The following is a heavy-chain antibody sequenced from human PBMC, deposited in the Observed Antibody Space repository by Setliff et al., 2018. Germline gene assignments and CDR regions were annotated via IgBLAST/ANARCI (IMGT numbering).Heavy chain of an antibody. CDR3: ARRLRESHAFHI. V-gene: IGHV4-34*01. Sequence: SSETLSLTCNVYGGSFDTYYWSWIRQPPGKGLEWFGEINQSGSGDYNPSFKGRVTISVDTSKNQFSLKLNSVTAADTAVYYCARRLRESHAFHIWGQGTLVTVSS. D-gene: IGHD2-15*01. J-gene: IGHJ3*02. CDR1: GGSFDTYY. CDR2: INQSGSG.